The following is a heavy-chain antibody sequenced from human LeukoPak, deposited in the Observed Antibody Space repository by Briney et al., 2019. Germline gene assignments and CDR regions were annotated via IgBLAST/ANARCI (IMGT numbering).Heavy chain of an antibody. CDR3: AREGTSGSRGGLDY. J-gene: IGHJ4*02. CDR2: IYYTGST. D-gene: IGHD3-10*01. V-gene: IGHV4-39*01. Sequence: SETLSLTCTVSGGSISSSSYFWDWIRQPPGKGLEWIGSIYYTGSTYYNPSLKGRVTISVDTSKNQFSLKLNSVTAADTAVYHCAREGTSGSRGGLDYWGQGTLVTVSS. CDR1: GGSISSSSYF.